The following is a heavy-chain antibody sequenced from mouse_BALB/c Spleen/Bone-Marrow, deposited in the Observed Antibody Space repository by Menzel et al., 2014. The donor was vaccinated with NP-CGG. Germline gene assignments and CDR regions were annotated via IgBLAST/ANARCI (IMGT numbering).Heavy chain of an antibody. CDR1: GFNIKDTY. Sequence: VQLQQSGAELVKPGASVKLSCTASGFNIKDTYMHWVKQRPEQGLEWIGRIDPANGNTKYDPKFQGKATITADTSSNTAYLQLSSLTSEDAAVYYCARWEYYAMEYWGQGTSVTVSS. CDR3: ARWEYYAMEY. J-gene: IGHJ4*01. V-gene: IGHV14-3*02. D-gene: IGHD4-1*01. CDR2: IDPANGNT.